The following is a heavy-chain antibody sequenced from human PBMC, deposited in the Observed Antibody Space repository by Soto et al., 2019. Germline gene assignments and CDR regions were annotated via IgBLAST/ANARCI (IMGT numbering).Heavy chain of an antibody. V-gene: IGHV3-53*01. CDR2: IFSSGES. Sequence: PGGSLRLSCGASGFTVISTYMSWVRQAPGKGLEWVSIIFSSGESFYADSVKGRFTISRDSSDNTVYLQMNSLKAEDTAVYYCARGGIGMVRTFDHWGQGTLVTVSS. D-gene: IGHD3-10*01. CDR1: GFTVISTY. J-gene: IGHJ4*02. CDR3: ARGGIGMVRTFDH.